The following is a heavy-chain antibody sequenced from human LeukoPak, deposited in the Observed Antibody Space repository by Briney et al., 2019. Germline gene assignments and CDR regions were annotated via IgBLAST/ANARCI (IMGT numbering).Heavy chain of an antibody. CDR3: ARDLRGYSSYGYYYYMDV. V-gene: IGHV3-66*01. D-gene: IGHD5-12*01. CDR2: IYSGGST. Sequence: PGGSLRLSCAASGFTFSSYGMSWVRQAPGKGLEWVSVIYSGGSTYYADSVKGRFTISRDNSKNTLYLQMNSLRAEDTAVYYCARDLRGYSSYGYYYYMDVWGKGTTVTISS. J-gene: IGHJ6*03. CDR1: GFTFSSYG.